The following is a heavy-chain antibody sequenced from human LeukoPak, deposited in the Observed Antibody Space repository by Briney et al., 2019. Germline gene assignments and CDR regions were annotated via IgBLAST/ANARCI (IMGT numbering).Heavy chain of an antibody. CDR3: ARGGGRHVEY. Sequence: GGSLRLSCAASGFTFTTYAMSWVRQAPGKGLEWVSAISGSGGSTYYADSVKGRFTISRDNAKNSLYLQMNSLRAEDTAVYYCARGGGRHVEYWGQGNLVTVSS. D-gene: IGHD2/OR15-2a*01. V-gene: IGHV3-23*01. J-gene: IGHJ4*02. CDR1: GFTFTTYA. CDR2: ISGSGGST.